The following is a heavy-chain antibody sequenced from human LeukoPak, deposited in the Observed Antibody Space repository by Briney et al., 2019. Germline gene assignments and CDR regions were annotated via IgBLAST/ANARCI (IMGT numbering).Heavy chain of an antibody. V-gene: IGHV5-51*01. J-gene: IGHJ4*02. CDR3: ARHGLSAVAVD. D-gene: IGHD6-19*01. CDR1: GYSFNNHW. CDR2: IYPGDSDT. Sequence: GESLKISCKGSGYSFNNHWIGWVRQMPGKGLEWMGIIYPGDSDTRYSPSFQGQVTISADKSISTAYLQWSSLKASDTAMYYCARHGLSAVAVDWGQGTLVTVSS.